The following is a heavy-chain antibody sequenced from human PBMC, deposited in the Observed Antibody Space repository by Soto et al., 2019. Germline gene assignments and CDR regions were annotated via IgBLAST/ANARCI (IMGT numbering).Heavy chain of an antibody. J-gene: IGHJ4*02. CDR3: ARHEGNGNVWPLDY. D-gene: IGHD2-8*01. CDR1: GDSIGTTHSY. Sequence: PSETLSLTCAVSGDSIGTTHSYWAWIRQSPGKGLEWIGNIHYSGSTYYMPSLRRRVTLSVDTSKNQFSLRLTSVPAEDTAVYYCARHEGNGNVWPLDYWGQGILVTVSS. V-gene: IGHV4-39*01. CDR2: IHYSGST.